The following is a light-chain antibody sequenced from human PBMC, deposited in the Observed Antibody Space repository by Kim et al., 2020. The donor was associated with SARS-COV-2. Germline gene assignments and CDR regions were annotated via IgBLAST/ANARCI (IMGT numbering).Light chain of an antibody. CDR2: GKN. J-gene: IGLJ3*02. V-gene: IGLV3-19*01. Sequence: SWALGQTVRITCQADSLISNPASCYQQNPVQPPRFFIYGKNNRPSGFPERFAGFRSGNTASLTITGAQPENEADYYFNSRDENEWVSGGGPQLTFL. CDR1: SLISNP. CDR3: NSRDENEWV.